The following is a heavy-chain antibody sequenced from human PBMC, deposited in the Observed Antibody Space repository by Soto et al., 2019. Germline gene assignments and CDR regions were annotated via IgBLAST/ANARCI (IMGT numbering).Heavy chain of an antibody. D-gene: IGHD3-22*01. CDR2: ISHGGTT. Sequence: PSETLSLTCAVSDGSTSTSNWWTWVRQPPGRRLEWIGEISHGGTTNSNPSLKSRVTMSVDKSKNQFSLNLTSVTAADTAIYYCARRDFYGSSGYYGYWGQGILVTVSS. CDR3: ARRDFYGSSGYYGY. CDR1: DGSTSTSNW. J-gene: IGHJ4*02. V-gene: IGHV4-4*02.